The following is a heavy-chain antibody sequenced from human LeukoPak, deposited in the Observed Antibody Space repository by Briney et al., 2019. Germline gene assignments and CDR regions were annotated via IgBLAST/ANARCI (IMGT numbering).Heavy chain of an antibody. Sequence: GGSLKLFCSAAAFSSCSYDMLCVRHDTGQGLEWVSGIGTGGDPSYPGSVKGRFTISRENGKTSLYLQMNSLRAGDTAVYYCASRGSYSTGFDYWGQGTLVSVSS. CDR1: AFSSCSYD. J-gene: IGHJ4*02. D-gene: IGHD1-26*01. CDR2: IGTGGDP. V-gene: IGHV3-13*05. CDR3: ASRGSYSTGFDY.